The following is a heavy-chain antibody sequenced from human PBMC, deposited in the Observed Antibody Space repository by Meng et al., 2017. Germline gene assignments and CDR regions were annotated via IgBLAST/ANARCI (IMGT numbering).Heavy chain of an antibody. D-gene: IGHD3-10*01. CDR2: INHSGST. Sequence: QVQRQQWAAGMLKPSETLSLTCAGGGGSFCGYSWSWIRQPPGKGLEWIGEINHSGSTNYNPSLKSRVTISVDTSKNQFSLKLSSVTAADTAVYYCARVPGGIGAADYWGQGTLVTVSS. V-gene: IGHV4-34*01. J-gene: IGHJ4*02. CDR3: ARVPGGIGAADY. CDR1: GGSFCGYS.